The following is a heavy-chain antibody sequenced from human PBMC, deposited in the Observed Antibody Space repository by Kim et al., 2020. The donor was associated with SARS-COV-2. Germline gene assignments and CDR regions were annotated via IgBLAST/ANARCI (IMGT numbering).Heavy chain of an antibody. CDR1: GFTFRSYA. D-gene: IGHD2-15*01. J-gene: IGHJ4*02. Sequence: GGSLRLSCAASGFTFRSYAMHWVRQAPGRGLEWVALTSYDERYKFYADSVKGRFTISRDNSENTLYLQVNSLKPEDTAVYFCARDMSSYCTGGSCYTKLDDWGQGTLVSVSS. CDR3: ARDMSSYCTGGSCYTKLDD. CDR2: TSYDERYK. V-gene: IGHV3-30*04.